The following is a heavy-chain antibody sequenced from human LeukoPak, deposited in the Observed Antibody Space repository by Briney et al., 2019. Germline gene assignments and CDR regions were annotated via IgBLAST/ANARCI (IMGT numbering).Heavy chain of an antibody. CDR1: GGSFSGYY. J-gene: IGHJ5*02. Sequence: SETLSLTCAVYGGSFSGYYWSWIRQPPGKGLEWIGEINHSGSTNYNPSLKSRVTISVDTSKYQFSLKLSSVTAAGTAVYYCARPGAGAAAGTFDPWGQGTLVTVSS. CDR3: ARPGAGAAAGTFDP. CDR2: INHSGST. V-gene: IGHV4-34*01. D-gene: IGHD6-13*01.